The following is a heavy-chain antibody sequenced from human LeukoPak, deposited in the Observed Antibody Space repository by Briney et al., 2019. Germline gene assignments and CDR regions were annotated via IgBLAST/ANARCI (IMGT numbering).Heavy chain of an antibody. CDR3: ARGGDIVVVPAAAYYFDY. J-gene: IGHJ4*02. CDR1: GGSISSYY. V-gene: IGHV4-59*01. D-gene: IGHD2-2*01. Sequence: SETLSLTCTVSGGSISSYYWSWIRQPPGKGLEWIGDIYYSGSTNYNPSLKSRVTISVDTSKNQFSLKLSSVTAADTAVYYCARGGDIVVVPAAAYYFDYWGQGTLVTVSS. CDR2: IYYSGST.